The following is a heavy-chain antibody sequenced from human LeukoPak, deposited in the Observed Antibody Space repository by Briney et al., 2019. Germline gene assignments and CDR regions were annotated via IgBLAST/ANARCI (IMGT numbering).Heavy chain of an antibody. D-gene: IGHD2-15*01. Sequence: GESLKISCKGSGYRFTSYWIGWVRQMPGKGLEWLVIIYPGDSDTRYSPSFQGQVTISADKSIGTAYLQWSSLKASDTAMYYCARGGCSGGNCYHYVDYWGQGTLVTVSS. J-gene: IGHJ4*02. V-gene: IGHV5-51*01. CDR1: GYRFTSYW. CDR3: ARGGCSGGNCYHYVDY. CDR2: IYPGDSDT.